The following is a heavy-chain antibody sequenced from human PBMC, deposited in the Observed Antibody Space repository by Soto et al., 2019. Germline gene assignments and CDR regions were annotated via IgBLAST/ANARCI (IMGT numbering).Heavy chain of an antibody. D-gene: IGHD2-15*01. CDR1: GGSISSSSYY. Sequence: QLQLQESGPGLVKPSETLSLTCTVSGGSISSSSYYWGWIRQPPGKGLEWIGSIYYSGSTYYNPSLKSRVTISVDTSKNQFSLKLSSVTAADTAVYYCASGTVVAATPAEYFQHWGQGTLVTVSS. J-gene: IGHJ1*01. CDR3: ASGTVVAATPAEYFQH. V-gene: IGHV4-39*01. CDR2: IYYSGST.